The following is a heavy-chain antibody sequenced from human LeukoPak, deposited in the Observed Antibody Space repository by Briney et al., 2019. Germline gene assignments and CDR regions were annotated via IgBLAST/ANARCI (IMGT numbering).Heavy chain of an antibody. Sequence: GGSLRLSCTASGFTFSSYAMSWVRQAPGKGLEWVAVIWYDGSNKYYADSVKGRFTISRDNSKNTLYLQMNSLRAEDTAVYYRARFSGSYPGWFDPWGQGTLVTVSS. CDR3: ARFSGSYPGWFDP. CDR2: IWYDGSNK. J-gene: IGHJ5*02. CDR1: GFTFSSYA. V-gene: IGHV3-33*08. D-gene: IGHD1-26*01.